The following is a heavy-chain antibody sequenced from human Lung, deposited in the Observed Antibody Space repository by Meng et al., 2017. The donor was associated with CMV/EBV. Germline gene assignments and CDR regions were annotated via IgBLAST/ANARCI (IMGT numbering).Heavy chain of an antibody. CDR2: ISSSSSYL. J-gene: IGHJ6*02. Sequence: GGXXRFSCAAPGFTFSSASMNWVPQAPGKGLDWVPSISSSSSYLYYADSVKGRFTICRDNAKNSLYLQMNSLRAEETAVYYCARDAEQLVRGGGMDVWGQGTXVTVSS. CDR1: GFTFSSAS. V-gene: IGHV3-21*01. D-gene: IGHD6-6*01. CDR3: ARDAEQLVRGGGMDV.